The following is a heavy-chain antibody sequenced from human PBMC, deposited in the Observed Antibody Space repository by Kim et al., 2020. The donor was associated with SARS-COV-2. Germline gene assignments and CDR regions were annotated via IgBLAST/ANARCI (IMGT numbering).Heavy chain of an antibody. CDR3: AKVNGDFYFEY. V-gene: IGHV4-4*06. Sequence: GTNYNPSRQSRVTVSVDTSKNQFSLKLKSVTAADTAVYYCAKVNGDFYFEYWGQGTLVTVSS. CDR2: GT. J-gene: IGHJ4*02. D-gene: IGHD2-21*02.